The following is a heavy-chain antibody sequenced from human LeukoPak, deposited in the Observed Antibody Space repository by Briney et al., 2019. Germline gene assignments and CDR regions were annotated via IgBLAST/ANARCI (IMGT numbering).Heavy chain of an antibody. V-gene: IGHV3-23*01. CDR3: AKGQETESRLDS. CDR2: IRHSDGNT. CDR1: GFTFNIYT. Sequence: HPGRSLRLSCAASGFTFNIYTMYWVRQAPGKGLEWVSGIRHSDGNTYYADSVKGRFTISSDKSKNILFLQMNSLRAEDTALYYCAKGQETESRLDSWGQGTLVTVSS. J-gene: IGHJ4*02. D-gene: IGHD1-1*01.